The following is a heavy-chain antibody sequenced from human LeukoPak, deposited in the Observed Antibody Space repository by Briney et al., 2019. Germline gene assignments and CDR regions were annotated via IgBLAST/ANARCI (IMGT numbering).Heavy chain of an antibody. D-gene: IGHD6-13*01. CDR3: AKGHSNSRKGRFDY. CDR1: KFIFSNYA. Sequence: PGGSLRLSCAVSKFIFSNYAMTWVRQAPGKGLEWVSSIDDSGVKTYHAGSVQGRFTISRDNSKNTLYLQMTRLRAEDTALYYCAKGHSNSRKGRFDYWGQGIVVTVSS. CDR2: IDDSGVKT. J-gene: IGHJ4*02. V-gene: IGHV3-23*01.